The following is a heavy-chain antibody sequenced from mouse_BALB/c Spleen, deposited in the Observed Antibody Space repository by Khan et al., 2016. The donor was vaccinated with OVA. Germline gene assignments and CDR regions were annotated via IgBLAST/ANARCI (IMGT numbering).Heavy chain of an antibody. CDR2: IYPSNGGT. D-gene: IGHD2-4*01. J-gene: IGHJ2*01. CDR1: GYTFTDYN. V-gene: IGHV1S29*02. CDR3: ARSRGPGYDYCFDY. Sequence: EVQLVESGPELVKPGASVKISCKASGYTFTDYNMHWVKQSHGKSLEWIGYIYPSNGGTGYNQKFKSKATLTVDNSSSTAFMELRSLTSEDSAVYFCARSRGPGYDYCFDYWAQGTTLTVSS.